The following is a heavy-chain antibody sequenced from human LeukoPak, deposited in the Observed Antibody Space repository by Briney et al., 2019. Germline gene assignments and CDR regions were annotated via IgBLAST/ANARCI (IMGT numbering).Heavy chain of an antibody. J-gene: IGHJ6*03. CDR3: ARDGYGYNYMDV. Sequence: GGSLRLSCAASGFSVSSNFMSWARQAPGKGLEWVSVIYSGGTTYNADSVRGRFTISRDNSKNMLYLQMNSLRAEDTAVYYCARDGYGYNYMDVWGKGTTVTVSS. D-gene: IGHD5-12*01. V-gene: IGHV3-53*01. CDR2: IYSGGTT. CDR1: GFSVSSNF.